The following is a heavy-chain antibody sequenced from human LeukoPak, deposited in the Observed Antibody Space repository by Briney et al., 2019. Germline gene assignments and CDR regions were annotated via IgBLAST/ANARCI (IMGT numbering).Heavy chain of an antibody. Sequence: ASVKVSCKASGYTFTGYYMHWVRQAPGQGLEWMGWINPNSGGTNYAQKFQGRVTMTRDTSISTAYVELSRLRSDDTAVYYCARTTYTGTYPNFFDSWGQGTLVTVSS. CDR1: GYTFTGYY. V-gene: IGHV1-2*02. CDR2: INPNSGGT. CDR3: ARTTYTGTYPNFFDS. D-gene: IGHD1-26*01. J-gene: IGHJ4*02.